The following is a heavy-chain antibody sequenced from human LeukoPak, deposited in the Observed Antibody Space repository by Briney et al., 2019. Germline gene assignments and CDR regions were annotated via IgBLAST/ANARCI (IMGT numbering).Heavy chain of an antibody. Sequence: SETLSLTCTVSGCSISPFYWNWIRQPPGKGLEWIGYIYYTGGTSYSPSLNSRATISVDTSKNQISLKLNSVTAADTAVYYCASGRIVVANTGAFDIWGQGTMVPVSS. V-gene: IGHV4-59*12. CDR3: ASGRIVVANTGAFDI. J-gene: IGHJ3*02. D-gene: IGHD3-22*01. CDR1: GCSISPFY. CDR2: IYYTGGT.